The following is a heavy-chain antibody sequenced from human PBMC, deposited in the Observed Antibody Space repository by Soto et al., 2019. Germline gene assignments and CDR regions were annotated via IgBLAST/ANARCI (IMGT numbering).Heavy chain of an antibody. D-gene: IGHD3-3*01. V-gene: IGHV3-11*01. CDR1: GFTFSDYY. CDR2: ISSSGTTI. Sequence: QVQLVESGGDLVKPGGSLRLSCAASGFTFSDYYMSWIRQAPGKGLEWVSYISSSGTTIYYADSVQGRFTISRDNAKNSLYLQMNSLRAEDTAVYYCTTEGYYDFWSGLITRDYWGQGTLVTVSS. CDR3: TTEGYYDFWSGLITRDY. J-gene: IGHJ4*02.